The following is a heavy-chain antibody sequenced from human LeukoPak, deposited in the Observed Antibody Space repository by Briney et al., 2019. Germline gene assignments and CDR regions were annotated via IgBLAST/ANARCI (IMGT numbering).Heavy chain of an antibody. CDR1: GYSINRSNW. D-gene: IGHD5-18*01. Sequence: SETLSLTCAVSGYSINRSNWWGWIRQPPGKGLEWVGYIYYSGSIYYNPSLKSRVTMSVDTSKNQFSLKLSSVTAADTAVYYCARGRSAMVDYWGQGTLVTVSS. J-gene: IGHJ4*02. CDR3: ARGRSAMVDY. CDR2: IYYSGSI. V-gene: IGHV4-28*05.